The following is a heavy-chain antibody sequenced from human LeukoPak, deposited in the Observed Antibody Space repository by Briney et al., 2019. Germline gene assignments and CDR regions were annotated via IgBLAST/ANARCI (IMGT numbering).Heavy chain of an antibody. Sequence: PGGSLRLSCAASGFTFSSYGIHWVRQAPGKGLEWVAFIRYDGTNKYYADPVEGRFSISRDNSKDTLYLQMNSLRPEDTAVYYCAKDLFGTMVRGVHVWGQGTLVTVSS. CDR2: IRYDGTNK. V-gene: IGHV3-30*02. J-gene: IGHJ4*02. CDR3: AKDLFGTMVRGVHV. D-gene: IGHD3-10*01. CDR1: GFTFSSYG.